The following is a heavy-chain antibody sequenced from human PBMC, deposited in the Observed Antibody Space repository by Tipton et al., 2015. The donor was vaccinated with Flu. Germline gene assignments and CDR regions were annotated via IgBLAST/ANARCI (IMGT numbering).Heavy chain of an antibody. J-gene: IGHJ6*02. CDR1: GASVSSGNYY. Sequence: TLSLTCTVSGASVSSGNYYWSWIRQPAGKGLEWIGSIYSTGNTFYSPSLESRVSISLDTSKNHFSLKLRSVTAADTAAYYCARGGTVRNGMDVWGQGTTVTVSS. V-gene: IGHV4-61*02. CDR3: ARGGTVRNGMDV. CDR2: IYSTGNT. D-gene: IGHD4-11*01.